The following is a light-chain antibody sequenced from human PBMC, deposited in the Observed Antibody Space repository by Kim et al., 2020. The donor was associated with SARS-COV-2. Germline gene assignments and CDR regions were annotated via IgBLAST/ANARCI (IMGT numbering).Light chain of an antibody. CDR1: QSVSSY. V-gene: IGKV3-11*01. CDR3: QQRSKWPLT. CDR2: HTS. J-gene: IGKJ4*01. Sequence: LSPGERATLSCRASQSVSSYLAGYQQKPGQAPRLLIYHTSNRAPGIPGRFSGSGSGTDFTLTISSLEPEDFAVYYCQQRSKWPLTFGGGTKVDIK.